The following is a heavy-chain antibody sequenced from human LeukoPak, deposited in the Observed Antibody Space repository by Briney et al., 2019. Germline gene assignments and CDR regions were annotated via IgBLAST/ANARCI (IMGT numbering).Heavy chain of an antibody. D-gene: IGHD5-18*01. V-gene: IGHV3-11*04. Sequence: GGSLRLSCAASGFTFSDYYMSWLRQAPGKGLEWVSYISSSGSTIYYADSVKGRFTISRDNAKNSLYQQMNSLRAEDTAVYYCAREGATAMGTWGAFDIWGQGTMVTVSS. CDR2: ISSSGSTI. CDR3: AREGATAMGTWGAFDI. J-gene: IGHJ3*02. CDR1: GFTFSDYY.